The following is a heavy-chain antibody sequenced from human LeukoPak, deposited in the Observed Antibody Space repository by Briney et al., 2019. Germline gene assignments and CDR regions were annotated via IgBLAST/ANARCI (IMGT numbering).Heavy chain of an antibody. CDR2: IYTSGST. Sequence: SETLSLTCTVSGGSISSYYWIWIRQPAGKGLEWIGRIYTSGSTNYNPSLKSRVTMSVDTSKNQFSLKLSSVTAADTAVYYYARDPGSYDSSGYYRSDYWGQGTLVTVSS. CDR1: GGSISSYY. D-gene: IGHD3-22*01. J-gene: IGHJ4*02. V-gene: IGHV4-4*07. CDR3: ARDPGSYDSSGYYRSDY.